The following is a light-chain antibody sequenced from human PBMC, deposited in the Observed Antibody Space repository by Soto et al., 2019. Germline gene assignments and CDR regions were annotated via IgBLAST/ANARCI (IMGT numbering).Light chain of an antibody. J-gene: IGLJ3*02. CDR2: EVN. CDR1: SSDVGAFNL. Sequence: QSALTQPPSASGSPGQSVAISCTGTSSDVGAFNLVSWYQQHPGKAPKLIIYEVNKRPSGVPDRFSGSKSGNTASLTVSGLQAEDEANYYCNSYVVSDTWVFGGGTKVTVL. CDR3: NSYVVSDTWV. V-gene: IGLV2-8*01.